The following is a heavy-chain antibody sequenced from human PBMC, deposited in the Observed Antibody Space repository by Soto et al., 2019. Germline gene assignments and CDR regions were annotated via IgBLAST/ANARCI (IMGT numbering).Heavy chain of an antibody. V-gene: IGHV3-21*01. CDR1: GFTFSSYS. D-gene: IGHD6-13*01. Sequence: GGSLRLSCAASGFTFSSYSINWVRQAPGKGLEWVSSISSSNSYIYYADSVKGRFTISRANAKNSLYLQMNSLRAEDTAVYYCARGSLGSSWSLWGQGTMVTSPQ. CDR3: ARGSLGSSWSL. CDR2: ISSSNSYI. J-gene: IGHJ4*02.